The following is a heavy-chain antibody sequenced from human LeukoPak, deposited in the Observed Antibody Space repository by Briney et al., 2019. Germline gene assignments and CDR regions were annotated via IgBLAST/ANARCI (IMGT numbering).Heavy chain of an antibody. V-gene: IGHV3-23*01. Sequence: TGGSLRLSCAASGFTFSSYAMSWVRQAPGKGLEWVSAISGSGGSTYYADSVKGRFTISRDNARNSLYLQMNSLRAEDTAVYYCARGGPYSSGWSYYFDYWGQGTLVTVSS. CDR2: ISGSGGST. CDR3: ARGGPYSSGWSYYFDY. J-gene: IGHJ4*02. D-gene: IGHD6-19*01. CDR1: GFTFSSYA.